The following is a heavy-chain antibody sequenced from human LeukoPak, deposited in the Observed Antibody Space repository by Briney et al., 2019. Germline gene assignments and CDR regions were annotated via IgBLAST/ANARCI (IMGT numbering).Heavy chain of an antibody. J-gene: IGHJ4*02. CDR3: AREYDQLATPNLDY. V-gene: IGHV1-8*01. CDR2: MNPNSDYT. Sequence: ASVKVSCKASGYTFTSSDINWVRQAPGQGLEWMGWMNPNSDYTGYAQKFQGRVTMTRNTSISTAYMELSSLTSEDTAVYYCAREYDQLATPNLDYWGQGTLVTVSS. D-gene: IGHD5-12*01. CDR1: GYTFTSSD.